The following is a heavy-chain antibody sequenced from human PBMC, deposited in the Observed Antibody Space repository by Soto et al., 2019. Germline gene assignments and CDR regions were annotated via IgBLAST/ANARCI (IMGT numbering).Heavy chain of an antibody. Sequence: SEILALTCTVSGGSISSYYWSWIRPPPGKGLEWIGYIHYSGSTNYNPSLKSRVTISVDTSKNQFSLKLSSVTAADTAVYYCARASTVTTRGSRNNWFDPWGQGTLVTVS. D-gene: IGHD4-17*01. CDR2: IHYSGST. J-gene: IGHJ5*02. CDR1: GGSISSYY. CDR3: ARASTVTTRGSRNNWFDP. V-gene: IGHV4-59*08.